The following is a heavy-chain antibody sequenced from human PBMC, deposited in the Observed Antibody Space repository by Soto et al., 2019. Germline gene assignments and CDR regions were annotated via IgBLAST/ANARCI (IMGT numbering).Heavy chain of an antibody. D-gene: IGHD2-15*01. CDR2: ISYDGSNK. CDR3: AKDRVVSYYYYYGMDV. Sequence: PGGSLRLSCAASGFTFSSYGMHWVRQAPGKGLEWVAVISYDGSNKYYADSVKGRFTISRDNSKNTLYLQMNSLRAEDTAVYYCAKDRVVSYYYYYGMDVWGQGTTVTVSS. V-gene: IGHV3-30*18. J-gene: IGHJ6*02. CDR1: GFTFSSYG.